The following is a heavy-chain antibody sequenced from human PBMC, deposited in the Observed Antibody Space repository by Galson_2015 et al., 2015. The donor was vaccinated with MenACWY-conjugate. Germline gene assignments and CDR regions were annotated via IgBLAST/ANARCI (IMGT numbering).Heavy chain of an antibody. D-gene: IGHD3-16*02. Sequence: ETLSLTCTVSGGSINSYYWSWIRQPPGKGLEWIGYMYYSGSANYNPSLKSRVTISVDTSKNQFSLTMTSVTAADTAVYYCARGVKLASMAGYRCQGILVTVSS. CDR2: MYYSGSA. J-gene: IGHJ4*02. CDR3: ARGVKLASMAGY. V-gene: IGHV4-59*01. CDR1: GGSINSYY.